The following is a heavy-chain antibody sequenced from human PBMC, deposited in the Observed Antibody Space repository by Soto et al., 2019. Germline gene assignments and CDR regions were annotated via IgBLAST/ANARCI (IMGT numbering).Heavy chain of an antibody. CDR3: ARDGGYLDY. D-gene: IGHD2-15*01. CDR1: GFTFSSYA. J-gene: IGHJ4*02. CDR2: ISYDGSNK. V-gene: IGHV3-30-3*01. Sequence: QVQLVESGGGVVQPGRSLRLSCAASGFTFSSYAMHWVRQAPGKGLEWVAVISYDGSNKYYADSVKGRFTISRDNSKNTLYLQMNSLRAEDTAVYYCARDGGYLDYWGQGTLVTVSS.